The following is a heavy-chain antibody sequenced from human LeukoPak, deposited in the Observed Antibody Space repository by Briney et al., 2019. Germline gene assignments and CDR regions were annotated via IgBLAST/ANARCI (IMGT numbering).Heavy chain of an antibody. V-gene: IGHV3-64*01. CDR3: ARGIEVGSGYMDV. J-gene: IGHJ6*03. Sequence: GGSLRLSCAASGFTFSSYAMHWVRQAPGKGLEYVSAISSNGVSTYYANSVKGRFTISRDNSKNTLYLQMNSLRAEDTAVYYCARGIEVGSGYMDVWGKGTTVTISS. CDR2: ISSNGVST. CDR1: GFTFSSYA. D-gene: IGHD3-22*01.